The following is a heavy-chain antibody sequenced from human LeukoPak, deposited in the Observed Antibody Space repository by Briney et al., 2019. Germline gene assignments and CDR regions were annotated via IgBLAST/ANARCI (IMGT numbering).Heavy chain of an antibody. CDR1: GLTFHNTY. Sequence: GRSLRLSCAASGLTFHNTYMHWIRQAPGKGLVWVSRIINDGITTTYADAVKGRFTISRDNAKNTLYLQMNSLRADDTAVYYCAADGEYAFLVWGQGTMVTVSS. J-gene: IGHJ3*01. CDR2: IINDGITT. V-gene: IGHV3-74*01. CDR3: AADGEYAFLV. D-gene: IGHD2/OR15-2a*01.